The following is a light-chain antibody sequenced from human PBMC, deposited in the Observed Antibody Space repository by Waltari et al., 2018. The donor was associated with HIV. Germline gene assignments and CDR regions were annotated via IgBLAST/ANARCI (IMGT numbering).Light chain of an antibody. J-gene: IGLJ2*01. CDR1: KSNIGAGYE. CDR2: GNT. Sequence: QSVLTQPPSVSGDPGQRVTISCTGSKSNIGAGYEVHWYQQVPGTAPKPLIYGNTNRASGVPDRFSGSKSGTSASLAISGRQAEDEAEYHCQSYDSSLTTTVFGGGTKLTVL. CDR3: QSYDSSLTTTV. V-gene: IGLV1-40*01.